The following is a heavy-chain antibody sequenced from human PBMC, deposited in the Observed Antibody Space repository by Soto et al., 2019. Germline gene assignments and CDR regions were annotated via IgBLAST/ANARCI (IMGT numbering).Heavy chain of an antibody. D-gene: IGHD4-17*01. J-gene: IGHJ4*02. CDR3: ARSNGDYGDY. V-gene: IGHV4-59*01. CDR2: IYYSGST. Sequence: SETLSLTCTVSGDSISSYYWSWIRQPPGKGLEWIGYIYYSGSTNYNPSLKSRVTISVDTSKNQFSLKLSSVTAADTAVYYCARSNGDYGDYCSQGTLGTVPS. CDR1: GDSISSYY.